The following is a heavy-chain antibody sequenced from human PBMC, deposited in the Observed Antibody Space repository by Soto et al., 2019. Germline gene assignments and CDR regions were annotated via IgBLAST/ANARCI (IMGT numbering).Heavy chain of an antibody. CDR1: GFTFSSYA. V-gene: IGHV3-30-3*01. Sequence: GGSLRLSCAASGFTFSSYAMHWVRQAPGKGLEWVAVISYDGSNKYYADSVKGRFTISRDNSKNTLYLQMNSLRAEDTAVYYCARAFQQWLASFNTASEFDYWGQGTLVTVSS. J-gene: IGHJ4*02. D-gene: IGHD6-19*01. CDR3: ARAFQQWLASFNTASEFDY. CDR2: ISYDGSNK.